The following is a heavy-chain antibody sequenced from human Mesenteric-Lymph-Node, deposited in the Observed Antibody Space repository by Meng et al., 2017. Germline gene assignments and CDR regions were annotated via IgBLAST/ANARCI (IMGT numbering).Heavy chain of an antibody. J-gene: IGHJ4*02. CDR1: DGSISSINW. Sequence: EPGPGLVKPPPTLSPTCAVSDGSISSINWWTWVRQPPGKGLEWIGQIYLAGSPNYNPSLESRVTISVDKSKNQFSLRLTSVTAADTAIFYCVRHGGKYFDSWGQGTLVTVSS. V-gene: IGHV4-4*03. D-gene: IGHD2-15*01. CDR2: IYLAGSP. CDR3: VRHGGKYFDS.